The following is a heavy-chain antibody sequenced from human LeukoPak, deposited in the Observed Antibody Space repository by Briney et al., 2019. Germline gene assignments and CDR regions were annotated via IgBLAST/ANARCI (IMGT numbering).Heavy chain of an antibody. Sequence: SQTLPLTCAISGDSVSSSSTAWNWVRQSPSGGLEWLGRTYYTSKWNNDYAVFVKSRITITPDISKNQFSLQLNSVTPEDTAIYYCTRGYLKGGFGQWGQGTLVTVSS. J-gene: IGHJ4*02. CDR3: TRGYLKGGFGQ. CDR2: TYYTSKWNN. V-gene: IGHV6-1*01. CDR1: GDSVSSSSTA. D-gene: IGHD2-15*01.